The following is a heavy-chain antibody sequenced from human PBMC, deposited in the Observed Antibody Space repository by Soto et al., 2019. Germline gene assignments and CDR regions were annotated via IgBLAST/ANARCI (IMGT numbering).Heavy chain of an antibody. CDR2: ISASNGDA. Sequence: ASVKVSCKASGYTFASFGTSWVRQAPGQGLEWVGWISASNGDANFAREFQGRVTLTTDTSTSTAYMELRSLRSDDTAVYYCARDERAHCGGVTCDYYFDYWGQGALVTVSS. J-gene: IGHJ4*02. CDR1: GYTFASFG. D-gene: IGHD2-15*01. CDR3: ARDERAHCGGVTCDYYFDY. V-gene: IGHV1-18*01.